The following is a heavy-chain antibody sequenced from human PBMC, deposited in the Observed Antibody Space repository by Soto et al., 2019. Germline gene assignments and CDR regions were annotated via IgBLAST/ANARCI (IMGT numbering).Heavy chain of an antibody. CDR3: ARGMAEEQIFYYFDY. D-gene: IGHD3-9*01. CDR2: IYHSGST. V-gene: IGHV4-4*02. CDR1: GGSISSSNW. Sequence: SETLSLTCAVSGGSISSSNWWSWVRQPPGKGLEWIGEIYHSGSTNYNPSLKSRVTISVDKSKNQFSLKLSSVTAADTAVYYCARGMAEEQIFYYFDYWGQGALVTVSS. J-gene: IGHJ4*02.